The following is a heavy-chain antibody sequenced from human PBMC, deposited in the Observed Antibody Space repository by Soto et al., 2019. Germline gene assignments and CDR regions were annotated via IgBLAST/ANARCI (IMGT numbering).Heavy chain of an antibody. CDR2: SIPLYGTV. CDR3: ATVRVIRGVIPSHFGL. J-gene: IGHJ4*02. D-gene: IGHD3-10*01. V-gene: IGHV1-69*06. Sequence: QAHLAQSGAEVKKPGSSVTVSCKASGGTFNSYGISWVRQAPGQGLDWMGVSIPLYGTVNYAQKFQGRVSITADKPTSTAYMALNSLRSDDTAVYYCATVRVIRGVIPSHFGLWGQGTQVTVSS. CDR1: GGTFNSYG.